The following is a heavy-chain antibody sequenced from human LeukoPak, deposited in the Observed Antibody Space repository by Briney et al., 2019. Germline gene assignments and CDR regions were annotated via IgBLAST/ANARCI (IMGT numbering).Heavy chain of an antibody. CDR1: GGTFSSYA. V-gene: IGHV1-18*01. CDR2: ISAYNGNT. CDR3: ARGGSSATSPDY. Sequence: ASVKVSCKASGGTFSSYAISWVRQAPGQGLEWMGWISAYNGNTNYAQKLQGRVTMTTDTSTSTAYMELRSLRSDDTAVYYCARGGSSATSPDYWGQGTLVTVSS. D-gene: IGHD6-6*01. J-gene: IGHJ4*02.